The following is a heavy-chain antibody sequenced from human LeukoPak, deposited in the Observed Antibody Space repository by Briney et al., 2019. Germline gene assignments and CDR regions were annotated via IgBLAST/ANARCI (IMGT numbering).Heavy chain of an antibody. V-gene: IGHV1-46*01. CDR1: GYTFTSSH. J-gene: IGHJ4*02. CDR2: INPSGGST. Sequence: GASVKVSCKAPGYTFTSSHMHWVRQAPGQGLEWMGRINPSGGSTSYAQKFQGRVTMTRDTSTSTVFMELSSLTSDDTAVYYCARDWDSYSSGWYGVDCWGQGTLVTVSS. CDR3: ARDWDSYSSGWYGVDC. D-gene: IGHD6-19*01.